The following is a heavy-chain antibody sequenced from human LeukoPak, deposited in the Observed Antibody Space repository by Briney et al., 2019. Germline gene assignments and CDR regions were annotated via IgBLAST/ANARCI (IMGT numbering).Heavy chain of an antibody. Sequence: GGFLRLSCATSGFTFSSYAMTWVRQAPGEGLEWVSAISGSGGSTYYADSVKGRFTISRDNSENTLYLQMNSLRAEDTAVYYCAKDQTTVTTGWFDPWGQGTLVTVSS. V-gene: IGHV3-23*01. CDR3: AKDQTTVTTGWFDP. CDR1: GFTFSSYA. D-gene: IGHD4-17*01. CDR2: ISGSGGST. J-gene: IGHJ5*02.